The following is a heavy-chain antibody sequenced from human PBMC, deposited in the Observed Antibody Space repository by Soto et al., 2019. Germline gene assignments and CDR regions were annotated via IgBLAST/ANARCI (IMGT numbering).Heavy chain of an antibody. V-gene: IGHV1-18*01. CDR3: ARVGSLSGYGEVGAFDI. J-gene: IGHJ3*02. CDR2: ISAYNGNT. Sequence: ASVKVSCKASGYTFTSYVISWVRQAPGQGLEWMGWISAYNGNTNYAQKLQGRVTMTTDTSTSTAYMELRSLRSDDTAVYYCARVGSLSGYGEVGAFDIWGQGTMVTVSS. CDR1: GYTFTSYV. D-gene: IGHD5-12*01.